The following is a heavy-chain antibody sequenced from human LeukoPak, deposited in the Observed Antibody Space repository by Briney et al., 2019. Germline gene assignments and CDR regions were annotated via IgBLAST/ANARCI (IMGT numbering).Heavy chain of an antibody. CDR3: VKSVDTAMPWFFDY. CDR2: ISSNGGST. V-gene: IGHV3-64D*06. J-gene: IGHJ4*02. CDR1: GFTFSSYA. D-gene: IGHD5-18*01. Sequence: GGSLRLSCSASGFTFSSYAMHWVRQAPGKGLEYVSAISSNGGSTYYADSVKGRFTISRDNSKNTLYLQMSNLRAEDTAVYYCVKSVDTAMPWFFDYWGQGTLVTVSS.